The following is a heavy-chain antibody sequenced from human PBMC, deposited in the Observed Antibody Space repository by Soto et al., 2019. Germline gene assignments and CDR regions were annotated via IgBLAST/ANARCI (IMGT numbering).Heavy chain of an antibody. J-gene: IGHJ6*02. D-gene: IGHD1-1*01. CDR2: INHSGST. Sequence: TSETLSLTCTVSGGSISSSSYYWGWIRQPPGKGLEWIGEINHSGSTNYNPSLKSRVTISVDTSKNQFSLKLSSVTAADTAVYYCARGSGTTGTTSGYYYGMDVWGQGTTVTVSS. CDR3: ARGSGTTGTTSGYYYGMDV. CDR1: GGSISSSSYY. V-gene: IGHV4-39*07.